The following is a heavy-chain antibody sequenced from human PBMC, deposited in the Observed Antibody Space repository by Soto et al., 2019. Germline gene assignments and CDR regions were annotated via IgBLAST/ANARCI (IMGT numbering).Heavy chain of an antibody. J-gene: IGHJ6*02. Sequence: SETLSLTCTVSGCSISSSSYYWGWIRQPPGKGLEWIGSIYYSGSTYYNPSLKSRVTISVDTSKNQFSLKLSSVTAADTAVYYCASASQLPRDYYYYGMDVWGQGTTVTVSS. CDR2: IYYSGST. CDR3: ASASQLPRDYYYYGMDV. CDR1: GCSISSSSYY. D-gene: IGHD2-2*01. V-gene: IGHV4-39*01.